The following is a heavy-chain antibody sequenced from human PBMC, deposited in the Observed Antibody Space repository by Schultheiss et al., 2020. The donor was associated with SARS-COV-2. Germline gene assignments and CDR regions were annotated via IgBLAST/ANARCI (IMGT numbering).Heavy chain of an antibody. CDR1: GYTFTSYG. V-gene: IGHV1-18*04. D-gene: IGHD6-6*01. CDR3: ARGLSSSPTGGHTTPPDY. Sequence: ASVKVSCKASGYTFTSYGISWVRQAPGQGLEWMGWISAYNGNTNYAQKLQGRVTMTTDTSTSTAYMELRSLRSDDTAVYYCARGLSSSPTGGHTTPPDYWGQGTLVTVSS. J-gene: IGHJ4*02. CDR2: ISAYNGNT.